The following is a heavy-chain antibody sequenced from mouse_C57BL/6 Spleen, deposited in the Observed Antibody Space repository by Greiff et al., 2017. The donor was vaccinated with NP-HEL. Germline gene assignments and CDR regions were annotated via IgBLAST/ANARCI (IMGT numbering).Heavy chain of an antibody. D-gene: IGHD2-1*01. CDR1: GYTFTSYW. CDR3: ASGSNYENAMDY. Sequence: VQLQQPGAELVRPGTSVKLSCKASGYTFTSYWMHWVKQRPGQGLEWIGVIDPSDSYTNYNQKFKGKATLTVDTSSSTAYMQLSSLTSEDSAVYYCASGSNYENAMDYWGQGTSVTVSS. V-gene: IGHV1-59*01. CDR2: IDPSDSYT. J-gene: IGHJ4*01.